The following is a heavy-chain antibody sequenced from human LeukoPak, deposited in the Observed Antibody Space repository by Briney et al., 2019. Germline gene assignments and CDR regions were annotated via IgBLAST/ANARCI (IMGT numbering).Heavy chain of an antibody. CDR1: GYTLTELS. CDR2: FDPEDGET. V-gene: IGHV1-24*01. CDR3: ATLSRGYSSSWLYYYYYYMDV. Sequence: GASVKVSCKVSGYTLTELSMHWVRQAPGKGLEWMGGFDPEDGETIYAQKFQGRVTMTEDTSTDTAYMELSSLRSEDTAVYYCATLSRGYSSSWLYYYYYYMDVWGKGTTVTVSS. J-gene: IGHJ6*03. D-gene: IGHD6-13*01.